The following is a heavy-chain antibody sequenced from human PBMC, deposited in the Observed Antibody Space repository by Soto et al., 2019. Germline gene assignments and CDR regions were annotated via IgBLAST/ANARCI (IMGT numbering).Heavy chain of an antibody. D-gene: IGHD4-17*01. CDR1: GGSITSGDYY. V-gene: IGHV4-30-4*01. Sequence: PSETLSLTCTFSGGSITSGDYYWSWIRQPPGKGLEWVGYNYYGGSTYYNPSLESRITISLDTAKNQFSLELTSVTAADTAVYYCASGSTVINTLDFWGQGTLVTVSS. CDR2: NYYGGST. J-gene: IGHJ4*02. CDR3: ASGSTVINTLDF.